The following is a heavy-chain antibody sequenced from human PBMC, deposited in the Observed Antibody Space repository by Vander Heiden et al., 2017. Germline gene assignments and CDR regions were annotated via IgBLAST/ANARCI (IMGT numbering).Heavy chain of an antibody. Sequence: QVQLQESGPGLVKPSETLSLTCAVPGYSISSGYYWGWIRQPPGKGLEWIGSIYHSGSTYYNPSLKSRVTISVDTSKNQFSLKLSSVTAADTAVYYCARDRWFGELLVNDYWGQGTLVTVSS. D-gene: IGHD3-10*01. J-gene: IGHJ4*02. V-gene: IGHV4-38-2*02. CDR1: GYSISSGYY. CDR3: ARDRWFGELLVNDY. CDR2: IYHSGST.